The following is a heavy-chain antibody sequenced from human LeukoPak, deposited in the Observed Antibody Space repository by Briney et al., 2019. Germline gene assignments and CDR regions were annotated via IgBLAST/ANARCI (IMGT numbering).Heavy chain of an antibody. CDR1: GFTFSSYA. D-gene: IGHD6-13*01. CDR2: ISYDGSNK. Sequence: RGSLRLSCAASGFTFSSYAVHWVRQAPGKGLEWVAVISYDGSNKYYADSVKGRFTISRDNSKNTLYLQMNSLRAEDTAVYYCARGGGSSWDYWGQGTLVTVSS. J-gene: IGHJ4*02. V-gene: IGHV3-30-3*01. CDR3: ARGGGSSWDY.